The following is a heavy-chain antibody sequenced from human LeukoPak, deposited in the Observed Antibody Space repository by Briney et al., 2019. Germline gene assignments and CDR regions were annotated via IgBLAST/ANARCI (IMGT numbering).Heavy chain of an antibody. V-gene: IGHV3-23*01. CDR2: ISPSGGGT. CDR1: GFTFSSQA. Sequence: GGSLRLPCAASGFTFSSQAMRWVRQAPGKGLEWVSAISPSGGGTYYADSVKGRFTISRDNSKNTLYLQMNSLRAEDTAVYYCARWIYYHDSSGSFDYWGQGTLVTVSS. D-gene: IGHD3-22*01. CDR3: ARWIYYHDSSGSFDY. J-gene: IGHJ4*02.